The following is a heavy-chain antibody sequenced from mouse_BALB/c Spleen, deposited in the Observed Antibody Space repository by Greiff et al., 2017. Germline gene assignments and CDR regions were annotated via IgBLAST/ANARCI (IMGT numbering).Heavy chain of an antibody. V-gene: IGHV5-9-3*01. D-gene: IGHD2-4*01. CDR1: GFTFSSYA. J-gene: IGHJ3*01. CDR3: ARQDYDYDGPAWFAY. Sequence: EVQLVESGGGLVKPGGSLKLSCAASGFTFSSYAMSWVRQTPEKRLEWVATISSGGSYTYYPDSVKGRFTISRDNAKNTLYLQMSSLRSEDTAMYYCARQDYDYDGPAWFAYWGQGTLVTVAA. CDR2: ISSGGSYT.